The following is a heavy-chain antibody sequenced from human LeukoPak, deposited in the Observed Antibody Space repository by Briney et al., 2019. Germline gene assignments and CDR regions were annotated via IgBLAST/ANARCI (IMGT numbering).Heavy chain of an antibody. CDR2: INPNSGGT. Sequence: ASVKVSCKCSGYTFTGYYMHWMRQAPGQGLEWMGWINPNSGGTNYAQKFQGRVNMTRDTSISTAYMELSRLRSDDTAVYYCARVISGGVDYWGQGTLVTVSS. D-gene: IGHD3-10*01. V-gene: IGHV1-2*02. CDR1: GYTFTGYY. CDR3: ARVISGGVDY. J-gene: IGHJ4*02.